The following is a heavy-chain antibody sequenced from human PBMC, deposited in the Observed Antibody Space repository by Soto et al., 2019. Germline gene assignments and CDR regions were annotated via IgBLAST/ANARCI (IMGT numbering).Heavy chain of an antibody. CDR1: GFIFSSYG. CDR3: ARAGGYCSSGNCYPGGNWFDP. CDR2: ISSLSSYI. V-gene: IGHV3-21*01. Sequence: EVQLVESGGGLVKPGGSLRLSCAASGFIFSSYGMNWVRQAPGKGLEWVASISSLSSYIYYADSVKGRFTISRDNAKNSLYLQMNSLRAEDTALYYCARAGGYCSSGNCYPGGNWFDPLGQGTLVTVSS. J-gene: IGHJ5*02. D-gene: IGHD2-15*01.